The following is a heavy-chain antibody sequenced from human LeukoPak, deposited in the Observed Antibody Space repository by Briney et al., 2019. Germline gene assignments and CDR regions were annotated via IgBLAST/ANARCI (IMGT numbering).Heavy chain of an antibody. V-gene: IGHV3-30*02. CDR1: GFTFSSYG. CDR3: AKSYGTMYYFDY. CDR2: IRYDGSNK. D-gene: IGHD5-18*01. J-gene: IGHJ4*02. Sequence: GGSLRLSCAASGFTFSSYGMHWVRQAPGKGLEWVAFIRYDGSNKYYADSVKGRFTISRDNSKNTLYLQMNSLRAEDTAVYYCAKSYGTMYYFDYWGQGTLVTVSS.